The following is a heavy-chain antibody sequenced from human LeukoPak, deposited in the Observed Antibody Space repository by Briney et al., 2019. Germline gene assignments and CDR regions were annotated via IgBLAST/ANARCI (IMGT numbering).Heavy chain of an antibody. CDR2: ISSSSTSI. J-gene: IGHJ4*02. V-gene: IGHV3-48*01. CDR1: GFTFSGYT. CDR3: AKDSYIAVTGRDY. Sequence: GGSLRLSCAASGFTFSGYTMNWVRQAPGKGLECVSYISSSSTSIYYADSVKGRFTISRDNAKNSLWLQMNSLRAEDTAVYYCAKDSYIAVTGRDYWGQGTLVTVST. D-gene: IGHD6-19*01.